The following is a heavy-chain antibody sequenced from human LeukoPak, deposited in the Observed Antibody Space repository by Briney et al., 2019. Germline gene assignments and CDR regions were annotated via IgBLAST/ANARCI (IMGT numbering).Heavy chain of an antibody. D-gene: IGHD4-17*01. CDR3: AREGANGDYIAAGLATY. J-gene: IGHJ4*02. Sequence: GRSLRLSCAASGFTLSSFAMHWVSQAPGRGLEWVAVISYDGSNKYYADSVKGRFTISRDNSKNTLYLQMNSLRAEDTAVYYCAREGANGDYIAAGLATYWGQGTLVTVSS. CDR1: GFTLSSFA. CDR2: ISYDGSNK. V-gene: IGHV3-30-3*01.